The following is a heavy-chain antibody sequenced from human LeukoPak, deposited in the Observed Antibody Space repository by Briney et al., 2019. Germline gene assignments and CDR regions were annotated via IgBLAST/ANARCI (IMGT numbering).Heavy chain of an antibody. D-gene: IGHD3-22*01. Sequence: PSETLSLTCAVSGGSISSGGYSWSWIRQPPGKGLEWIGYIYHSGSTYYNPSLKSRVTISVDRSKNQFSLKLSSVTAADTAVYYCARPPTMIVVVTKGAFDIWGQGTMVTVSS. CDR3: ARPPTMIVVVTKGAFDI. CDR2: IYHSGST. J-gene: IGHJ3*02. V-gene: IGHV4-30-2*01. CDR1: GGSISSGGYS.